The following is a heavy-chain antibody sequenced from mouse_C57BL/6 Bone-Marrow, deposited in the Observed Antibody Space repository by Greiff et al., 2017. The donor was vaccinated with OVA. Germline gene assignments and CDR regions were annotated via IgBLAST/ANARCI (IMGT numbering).Heavy chain of an antibody. Sequence: QVQLQQPGAELVKPGASVKMSCKASGYTFTSYWITWVKQRPGQGLEWIGDLYPGSGSTNYNEKFKSKATLTVDTSSSTAYMQLSGLTSEDSAVYYCARWNGGLLRAFAYWGQGTLVTVSA. CDR2: LYPGSGST. V-gene: IGHV1-55*01. CDR3: ARWNGGLLRAFAY. D-gene: IGHD2-3*01. CDR1: GYTFTSYW. J-gene: IGHJ3*01.